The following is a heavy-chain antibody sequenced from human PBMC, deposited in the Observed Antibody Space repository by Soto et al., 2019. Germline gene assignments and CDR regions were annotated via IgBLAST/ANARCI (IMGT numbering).Heavy chain of an antibody. CDR2: IVASGCIT. CDR3: AKNSAATIRVGYDY. V-gene: IGHV3-23*01. D-gene: IGHD5-12*01. J-gene: IGHJ4*02. Sequence: EVQLLESGGGLAQPGGSLRLSCAASGFTFSSYPMSWVRQAPGQGLEWVSGIVASGCITYYADSVKGRFTISRDNSKNTLYLQMNRLRAEDTAVYYCAKNSAATIRVGYDYWGQGTLVTVSS. CDR1: GFTFSSYP.